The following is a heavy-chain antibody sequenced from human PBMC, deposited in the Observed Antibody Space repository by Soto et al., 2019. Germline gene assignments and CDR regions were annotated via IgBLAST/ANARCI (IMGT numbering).Heavy chain of an antibody. Sequence: ASGKVSCKASGYTFTSSGISWGRQAPGQGLEWMGWISAYSGNTNYAQKLQGRVTMTTDTSTSTAYMELRSLRSDDTAVYYCARFGLWFGESDPWGQGTLVTVSS. V-gene: IGHV1-18*01. J-gene: IGHJ5*02. CDR3: ARFGLWFGESDP. D-gene: IGHD3-10*01. CDR1: GYTFTSSG. CDR2: ISAYSGNT.